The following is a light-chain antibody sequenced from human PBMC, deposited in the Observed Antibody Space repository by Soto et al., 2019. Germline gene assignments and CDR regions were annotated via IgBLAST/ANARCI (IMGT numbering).Light chain of an antibody. V-gene: IGKV1-5*01. CDR3: QQYYSFPLT. CDR1: QTISSW. CDR2: DVS. Sequence: DIQRTQSPSTLSGSVGDRVTIACRSSQTISSWLAWYQQKPGKAPKLLIHDVSSLQSGVPSRFSGSGSGTEFTLTISSLQPDDFATYYCQQYYSFPLTFGGGTKVDIK. J-gene: IGKJ4*01.